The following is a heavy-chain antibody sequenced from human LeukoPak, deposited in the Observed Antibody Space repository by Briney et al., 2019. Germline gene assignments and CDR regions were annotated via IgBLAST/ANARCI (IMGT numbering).Heavy chain of an antibody. Sequence: PSETLSLTCTVSGGSIKNYYWTWIRQPPGKGLEWIGYIYFSGSTSSNPSLKSRVTISVDTSKNQFSLRLKYVTAADTAVYYCARDVPRGTGYMDVWAKGPRSPSP. CDR3: ARDVPRGTGYMDV. V-gene: IGHV4-59*01. CDR1: GGSIKNYY. J-gene: IGHJ6*03. CDR2: IYFSGST. D-gene: IGHD3-10*01.